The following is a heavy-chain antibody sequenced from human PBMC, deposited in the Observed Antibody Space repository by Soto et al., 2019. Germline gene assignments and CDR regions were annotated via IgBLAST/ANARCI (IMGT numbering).Heavy chain of an antibody. D-gene: IGHD2-15*01. Sequence: QLQLQESVPGLVKPSETLSLTCTVSGGSISSSSYYCGWIRQPPGKGLEWIGSIYYSGSTYYNPSLKRRVPIYVDTSKNQSSRKLSSVTAAHTAVYYCARQRANCSGGSCSKTWLDPWGQGTLVTVSS. CDR1: GGSISSSSYY. CDR2: IYYSGST. CDR3: ARQRANCSGGSCSKTWLDP. J-gene: IGHJ5*02. V-gene: IGHV4-39*01.